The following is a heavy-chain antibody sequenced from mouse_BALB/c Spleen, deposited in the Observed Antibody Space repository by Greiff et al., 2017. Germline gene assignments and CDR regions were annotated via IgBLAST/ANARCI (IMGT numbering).Heavy chain of an antibody. D-gene: IGHD2-3*01. J-gene: IGHJ4*01. CDR2: IDPANGNT. Sequence: VHVKQSGAELVKPGASVKLSCTASGFNIKDTYMHWVKQRPEQGLEWIGRIDPANGNTKYDPKFQGKATITADTSSNTAYLQLSSLTSEDTAVYYCARWLLHYYAMDYWGQGTSVTVSS. CDR3: ARWLLHYYAMDY. CDR1: GFNIKDTY. V-gene: IGHV14-3*02.